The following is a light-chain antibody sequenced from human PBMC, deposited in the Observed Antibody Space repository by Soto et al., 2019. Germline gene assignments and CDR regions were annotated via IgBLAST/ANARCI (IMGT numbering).Light chain of an antibody. CDR2: AAS. CDR3: QQAHSFPLT. V-gene: IGKV1-12*01. Sequence: DIQMTQSPSSVSASVGDTVTITCRASQDISSWLAWFQQKPGRAPKLLLYAASSLQSGVPSRFSCSGSGADFTLTISSLQPEDCATYYCQQAHSFPLTFGGGTKVEIK. J-gene: IGKJ4*01. CDR1: QDISSW.